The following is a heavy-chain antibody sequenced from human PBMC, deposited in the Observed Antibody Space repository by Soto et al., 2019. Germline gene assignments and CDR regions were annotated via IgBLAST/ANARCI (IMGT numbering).Heavy chain of an antibody. J-gene: IGHJ5*02. Sequence: PGGSLRHSYVGSGFTFADYGVHWVRQVPVKGLEWVSGVSWDSLSVSDAASVKGRFIISRDNAKNSLYLQMNSLRTEDTAFYYCAKDITSNWKRGWFDPWGQGTLVTVSS. V-gene: IGHV3-9*01. D-gene: IGHD1-1*01. CDR3: AKDITSNWKRGWFDP. CDR2: VSWDSLSV. CDR1: GFTFADYG.